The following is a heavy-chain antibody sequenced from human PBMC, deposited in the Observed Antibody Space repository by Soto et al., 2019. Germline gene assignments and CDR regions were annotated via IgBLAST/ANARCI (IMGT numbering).Heavy chain of an antibody. J-gene: IGHJ6*02. CDR3: ARGDSTDCSNGVCSFFYNHDMDV. CDR2: INPKSGGT. CDR1: GYSVTDYN. D-gene: IGHD2-8*01. V-gene: IGHV1-2*04. Sequence: ASVKVACTASGYSVTDYNIHWVRQALGQGLEWLGRINPKSGGTSTAQKFQGWVTMTTDTSISTASMELTRLTSDDTAIYYCARGDSTDCSNGVCSFFYNHDMDVWGQGTTVPGSS.